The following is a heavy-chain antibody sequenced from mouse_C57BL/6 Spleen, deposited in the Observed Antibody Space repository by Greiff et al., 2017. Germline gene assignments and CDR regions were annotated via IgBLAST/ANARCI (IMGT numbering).Heavy chain of an antibody. Sequence: EVQLQQSGPELVKPGASVKISCKASGYSFTGYYMNWVKQSPEKSLEWIGEINPSTGGTTYNQKFKAKATLTVDQSSSTAYMQLKSLTSEDSAVYYCARWGAMDYWGQGTSVTVSS. V-gene: IGHV1-42*01. CDR1: GYSFTGYY. CDR2: INPSTGGT. J-gene: IGHJ4*01. CDR3: ARWGAMDY.